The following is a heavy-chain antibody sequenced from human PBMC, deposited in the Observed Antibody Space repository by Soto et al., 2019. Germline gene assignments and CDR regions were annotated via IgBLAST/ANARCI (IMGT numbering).Heavy chain of an antibody. CDR1: GFTFISYN. V-gene: IGHV3-30-3*01. J-gene: IGHJ4*02. D-gene: IGHD3-3*02. CDR3: AREELALDY. Sequence: GGSLRLSCAASGFTFISYNMHWVRQAPRKGLEWVAVISYDGSNKYYADSVRGRFTISRDNSKNTLYLQMNSLRAEDTAVYYCAREELALDYWGQGTLVTVSS. CDR2: ISYDGSNK.